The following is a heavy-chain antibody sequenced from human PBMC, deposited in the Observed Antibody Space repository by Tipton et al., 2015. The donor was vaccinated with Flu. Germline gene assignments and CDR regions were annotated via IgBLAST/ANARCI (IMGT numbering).Heavy chain of an antibody. V-gene: IGHV4-61*08. D-gene: IGHD2-8*01. CDR2: IFDSGNT. J-gene: IGHJ2*01. Sequence: TLSLTCTVSGGSVSSAGSYWTWIRQSPGKGLEFIGQIFDSGNTDYNPSLKSRLTISVDTSKNQFSLKLTSVTAVDTAVYYCARMRARDCTLGACYLWWFDLWGRGTLVTVSS. CDR3: ARMRARDCTLGACYLWWFDL. CDR1: GGSVSSAGSY.